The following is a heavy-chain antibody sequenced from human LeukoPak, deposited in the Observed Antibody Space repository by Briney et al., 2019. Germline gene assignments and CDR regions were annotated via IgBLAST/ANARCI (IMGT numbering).Heavy chain of an antibody. J-gene: IGHJ4*02. CDR2: IYHSGNT. Sequence: SETLSLTCTVSGGSISSSSYYWGWIRQPPGKGLEWIGNIYHSGNTYYNSSLKSRVTISVDTSKNQFSLKLSSVTAADTAVYYCARVAAAGIFEFDYWGQGTLVTVSS. CDR3: ARVAAAGIFEFDY. CDR1: GGSISSSSYY. V-gene: IGHV4-39*07. D-gene: IGHD6-13*01.